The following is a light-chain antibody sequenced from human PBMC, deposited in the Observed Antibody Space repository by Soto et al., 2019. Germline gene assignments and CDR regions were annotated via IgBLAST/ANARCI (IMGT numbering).Light chain of an antibody. V-gene: IGKV3-15*01. CDR3: LKRYSCPQV. CDR2: NAL. CDR1: QSISSSY. J-gene: IGKJ1*01. Sequence: CRASQSISSSYLAWYQQKPGQAPRLLIYNALTRATGIPARFSGSGSGTAFSLAVGGLRSRDVVLEFFLKRYSCPQVLGPGTKVDIK.